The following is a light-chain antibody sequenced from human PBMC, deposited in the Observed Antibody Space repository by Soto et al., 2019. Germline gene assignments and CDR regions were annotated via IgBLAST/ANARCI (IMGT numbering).Light chain of an antibody. CDR3: QQYNSYSPQT. V-gene: IGKV1-5*01. CDR2: DAA. CDR1: QHISSW. J-gene: IGKJ1*01. Sequence: DFQMTQPPPTLSASVGDRVSITCRASQHISSWLAWYHQKPAKAPKLLINDAASIVRGVPSRFSGSGSGTKYTPTTSSLLQPEFATNYCQQYNSYSPQTFGQGTKVDI.